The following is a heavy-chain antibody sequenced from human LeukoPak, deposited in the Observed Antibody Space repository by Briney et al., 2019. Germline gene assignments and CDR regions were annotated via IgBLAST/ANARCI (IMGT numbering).Heavy chain of an antibody. Sequence: SETLSLTCAVYGGSFSGYYWSWIRQPPGKGLEWIGEINHSGSTNYNPSLKSRVTISVDTSKNQFSLKLNSVTAADTAVYYCARHPGRGISDAFDIWGQGTVVTVSS. CDR1: GGSFSGYY. CDR3: ARHPGRGISDAFDI. CDR2: INHSGST. J-gene: IGHJ3*02. D-gene: IGHD1-14*01. V-gene: IGHV4-34*01.